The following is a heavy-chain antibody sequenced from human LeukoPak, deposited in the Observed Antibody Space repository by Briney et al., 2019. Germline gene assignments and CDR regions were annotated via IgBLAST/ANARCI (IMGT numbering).Heavy chain of an antibody. D-gene: IGHD3-10*01. Sequence: PGGSLRLFCAVPGLTLSNNGMSWVRQAPGKGLEWVAGLSASGGSTNYADSVKGRFTISRDNPKNTLYLEMNSLRAEDTAVYFCAKRGVVIRVILVGFHKEAYYFDSWCQGALVTVSS. CDR2: LSASGGST. V-gene: IGHV3-23*01. J-gene: IGHJ4*02. CDR3: AKRGVVIRVILVGFHKEAYYFDS. CDR1: GLTLSNNG.